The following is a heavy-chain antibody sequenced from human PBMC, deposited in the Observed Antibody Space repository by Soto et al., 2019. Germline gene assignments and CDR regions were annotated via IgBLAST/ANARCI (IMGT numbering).Heavy chain of an antibody. Sequence: AXGSLRLSCAASGFTFSNAWMSWVRQAPGKGLEWVGRIKSETDGGTTDYAAPVKGRFAISRDDSKNTLYLQMNSLKTEDTAVYYCTTDRRITMAQFDYWGQGTLVTVSS. CDR3: TTDRRITMAQFDY. D-gene: IGHD3-10*01. V-gene: IGHV3-15*01. CDR1: GFTFSNAW. J-gene: IGHJ4*02. CDR2: IKSETDGGTT.